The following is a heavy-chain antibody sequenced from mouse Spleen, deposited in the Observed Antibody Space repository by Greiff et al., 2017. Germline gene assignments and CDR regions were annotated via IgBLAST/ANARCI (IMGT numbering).Heavy chain of an antibody. J-gene: IGHJ3*01. CDR2: INPGSGGT. CDR1: GYAFTNYL. Sequence: QVQLQQSGAELVRPGTSVKVSCKASGYAFTNYLLEWVKQRPGQGLEWIGVINPGSGGTNYNEKFKGKATLTADKSSSTAYMQLSSLTSEDSAVYFCAFLTGTPFAYWGQGTLVTVSA. D-gene: IGHD4-1*01. CDR3: AFLTGTPFAY. V-gene: IGHV1-54*01.